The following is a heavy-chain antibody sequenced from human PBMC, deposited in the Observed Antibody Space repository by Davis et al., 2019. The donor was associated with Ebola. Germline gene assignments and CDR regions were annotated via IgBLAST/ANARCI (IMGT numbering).Heavy chain of an antibody. CDR2: IYYSGST. Sequence: PSETLSLTCTVSGGSISSGGYYWTWIRQHPGKGLEWIGYIYYSGSTYYNPSLKSRITISVDTSKNQFSLKLNSVTAADTAVYYCARTGDSSGYYPFDYWGQGTLVTVSS. D-gene: IGHD3-22*01. J-gene: IGHJ4*02. CDR3: ARTGDSSGYYPFDY. V-gene: IGHV4-31*03. CDR1: GGSISSGGYY.